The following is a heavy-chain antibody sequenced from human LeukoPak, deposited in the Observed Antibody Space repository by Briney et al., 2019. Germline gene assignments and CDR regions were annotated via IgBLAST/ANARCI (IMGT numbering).Heavy chain of an antibody. CDR1: GFTFSNYA. CDR2: ISYDGSNK. CDR3: ARAPGSSETFLGYYYMDV. D-gene: IGHD6-6*01. V-gene: IGHV3-30*04. J-gene: IGHJ6*03. Sequence: LPGGSLRLSCAASGFTFSNYAMHWVRQAPGKGLEWVAVISYDGSNKYYADSVTGRFTISRDNSENTLYLQMNSLRTEDTAVYYCARAPGSSETFLGYYYMDVWGKGTTVTVSS.